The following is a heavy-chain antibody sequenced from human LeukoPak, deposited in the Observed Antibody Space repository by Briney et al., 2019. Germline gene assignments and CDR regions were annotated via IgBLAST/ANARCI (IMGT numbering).Heavy chain of an antibody. V-gene: IGHV1-69-2*01. Sequence: ASVKVSCKSSGYTFSDYYIHWVRQAPGGGLQWLGRVDPEDAKAVYSENLQGRVTITADSFSDSTYMFLSSLTSKDTAFYYCATSGRSSLAFDVWGQGTVVTVSS. D-gene: IGHD3-10*01. J-gene: IGHJ3*01. CDR1: GYTFSDYY. CDR2: VDPEDAKA. CDR3: ATSGRSSLAFDV.